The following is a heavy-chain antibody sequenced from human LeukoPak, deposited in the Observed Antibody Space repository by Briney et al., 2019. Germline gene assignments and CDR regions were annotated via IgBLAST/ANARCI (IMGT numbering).Heavy chain of an antibody. CDR3: AKDSAMIVVVIPDY. J-gene: IGHJ4*02. CDR2: ISGSGGST. V-gene: IGHV3-23*01. D-gene: IGHD3-22*01. Sequence: GGSLRLSCAASGFTCCSYALSWVRPAPGKGREWWSAISGSGGSTYYADSVKGRFTISRDNSKNTLYLQINSLRAEDTAVYYCAKDSAMIVVVIPDYWGQGTLVTVSS. CDR1: GFTCCSYA.